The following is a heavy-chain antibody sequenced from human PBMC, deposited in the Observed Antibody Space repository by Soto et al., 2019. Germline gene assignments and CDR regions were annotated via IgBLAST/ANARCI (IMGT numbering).Heavy chain of an antibody. D-gene: IGHD2-21*01. CDR3: ARSSIAGAGRLFYGLDV. CDR1: GYTFTGYY. J-gene: IGHJ6*01. CDR2: INPNSGGT. Sequence: ASVKVSCKASGYTFTGYYMHWVRQAPGQGLEWMGWINPNSGGTNYAQKFQGWVTMTRDTSISTAYMELSRLRSDDTAVYYCARSSIAGAGRLFYGLDVWGQGTTVTASS. V-gene: IGHV1-2*04.